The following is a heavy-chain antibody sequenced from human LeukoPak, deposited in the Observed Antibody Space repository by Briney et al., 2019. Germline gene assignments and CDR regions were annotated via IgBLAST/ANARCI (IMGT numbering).Heavy chain of an antibody. V-gene: IGHV3-21*01. CDR3: ARDRSSSERAYDI. CDR1: GFTFSTYH. D-gene: IGHD6-13*01. J-gene: IGHJ3*02. CDR2: IGAGSNYI. Sequence: NPGGSLRLSCAASGFTFSTYHMNWVRQAPGKGLEWVSFIGAGSNYINYADSVKGRFTISRDNAENSLYLQMNSLRVEDTAIYYCARDRSSSERAYDIWGQGIMVTVS.